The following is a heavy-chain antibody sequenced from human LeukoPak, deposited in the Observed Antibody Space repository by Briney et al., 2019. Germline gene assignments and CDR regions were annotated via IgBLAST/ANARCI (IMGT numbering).Heavy chain of an antibody. D-gene: IGHD5-12*01. J-gene: IGHJ3*02. CDR3: ARRGYSGYDFIFDI. CDR2: IYYSGST. V-gene: IGHV4-59*08. Sequence: SETLSLTCTVSGGSISSYYWSWIRQPPGKGLEWIGYIYYSGSTSYNPSLKSRVTISVDTSKNQYSLKLSSVTAADTAVYYCARRGYSGYDFIFDIWGQGTMVTVSS. CDR1: GGSISSYY.